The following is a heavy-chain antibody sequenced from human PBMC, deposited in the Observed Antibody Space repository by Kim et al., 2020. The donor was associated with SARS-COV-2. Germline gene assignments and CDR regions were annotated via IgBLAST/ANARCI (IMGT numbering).Heavy chain of an antibody. CDR2: IKSKRGGGTS. CDR1: GFTFSKSW. CDR3: TTLPIPDA. J-gene: IGHJ3*01. V-gene: IGHV3-15*01. Sequence: GGSLRLSCAASGFTFSKSWLRWVRQAPGKGLEWVARIKSKRGGGTSDDAVHGRGRFTNAKDKKKHKLQLHSMRLKTEAVAFCYSTTLPIPDAGG.